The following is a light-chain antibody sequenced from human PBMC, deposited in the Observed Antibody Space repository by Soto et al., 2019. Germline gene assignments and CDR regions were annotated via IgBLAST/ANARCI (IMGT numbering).Light chain of an antibody. V-gene: IGLV2-14*01. Sequence: QSALTQPASVSGSPGKSITISCTGTSSDVGGYNYVSWYQQHPGKAPKLMIYEVSNRPSGVSNRFSGSKSGNTASLTISGLQAEDEADYYCSSYTSSSTTWVFGGGTKVTVL. CDR2: EVS. CDR1: SSDVGGYNY. J-gene: IGLJ3*02. CDR3: SSYTSSSTTWV.